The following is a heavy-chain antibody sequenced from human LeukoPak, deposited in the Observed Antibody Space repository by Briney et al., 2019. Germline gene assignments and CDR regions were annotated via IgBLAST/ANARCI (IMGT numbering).Heavy chain of an antibody. CDR2: TNPSTGGT. J-gene: IGHJ4*02. CDR3: ARGGAFCSITTCHEFDH. V-gene: IGHV1-2*02. CDR1: GYTFTGSH. D-gene: IGHD2-2*01. Sequence: GASVKVSCKTSGYTFTGSHLHWVRQVPGQGLEWMGWTNPSTGGTKYAQQFEGRVTMTRDTSNTTEYLELRSLRLDDTATYYCARGGAFCSITTCHEFDHWGQGTLVIV.